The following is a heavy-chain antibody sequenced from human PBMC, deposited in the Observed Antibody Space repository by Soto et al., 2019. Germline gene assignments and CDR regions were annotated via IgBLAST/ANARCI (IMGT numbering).Heavy chain of an antibody. CDR2: MSHDGSSS. D-gene: IGHD6-19*01. V-gene: IGHV3-30-3*01. J-gene: IGHJ5*02. Sequence: GGSLRLSCAASGFSFSNYAMHWVRQTPDKGLEWVAVMSHDGSSSFYADSVKGRFTISRDNSKNTLYLQMNSLRAEDTAVYYCAKDLKSPVAGYNWFDPWGRGTLVTVSS. CDR1: GFSFSNYA. CDR3: AKDLKSPVAGYNWFDP.